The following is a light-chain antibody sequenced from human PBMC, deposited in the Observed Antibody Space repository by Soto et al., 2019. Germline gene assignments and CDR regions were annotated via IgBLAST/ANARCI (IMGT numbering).Light chain of an antibody. CDR2: KAS. CDR3: QQYDSYPWT. J-gene: IGKJ1*01. Sequence: DIQMTQSPSTLSASVGDRVTITCRASQSISSWLAWYQQKPGKAPKLLIYKASSLESGVPSRFSGSVSGTEFTLTISSLQPDDFATYYCQQYDSYPWTFGQGTPVEIK. CDR1: QSISSW. V-gene: IGKV1-5*03.